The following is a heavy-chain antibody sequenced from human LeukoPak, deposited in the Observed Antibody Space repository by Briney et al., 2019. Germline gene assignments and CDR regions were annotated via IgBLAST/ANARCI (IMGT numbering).Heavy chain of an antibody. V-gene: IGHV4-34*01. Sequence: SETLSLTCAVYGGSFSGYYWSWIRQPPGKGLEWIGEINHSGSTNYSPSLKSRLTIPVDTSNNQFSLRLSSVTAADTAVYYCARRDYCTSTSCYESYNWFDPWGQGTLVTVSS. CDR3: ARRDYCTSTSCYESYNWFDP. J-gene: IGHJ5*02. CDR2: INHSGST. D-gene: IGHD2-2*01. CDR1: GGSFSGYY.